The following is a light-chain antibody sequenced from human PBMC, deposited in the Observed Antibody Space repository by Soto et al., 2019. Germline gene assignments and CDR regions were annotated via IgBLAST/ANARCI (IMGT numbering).Light chain of an antibody. Sequence: EIVMTQSPATLSVSPGERATVCCRASQSVSSNLAWYQQKPGRAPRLLIYGASTRATGIPARFSGSGSGREFTLTISSLQSEDFAVYYCQQYNNWPPVTFGQGTRLEIK. CDR1: QSVSSN. CDR3: QQYNNWPPVT. CDR2: GAS. J-gene: IGKJ5*01. V-gene: IGKV3-15*01.